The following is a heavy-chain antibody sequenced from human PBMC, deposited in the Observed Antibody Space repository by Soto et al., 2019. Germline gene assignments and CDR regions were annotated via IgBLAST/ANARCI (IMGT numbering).Heavy chain of an antibody. V-gene: IGHV1-69*13. D-gene: IGHD6-19*01. CDR3: AVAGNPDGSGLWDYYYYHGMDV. CDR1: GGTFSSYS. CDR2: IIPIFGTA. J-gene: IGHJ6*02. Sequence: ASVNVSCKSSGGTFSSYSISWVRQAPGQGLEWMGGIIPIFGTANYAQKFQGRVTITADESTSTAYMELSSLRSEDTAVYYCAVAGNPDGSGLWDYYYYHGMDVWGQGTTVTFSS.